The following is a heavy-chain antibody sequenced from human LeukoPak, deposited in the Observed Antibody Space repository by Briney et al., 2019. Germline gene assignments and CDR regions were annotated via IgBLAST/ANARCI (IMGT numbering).Heavy chain of an antibody. V-gene: IGHV4-38-2*02. CDR3: ARESFYGDSD. J-gene: IGHJ4*02. D-gene: IGHD4-17*01. Sequence: SETLSLTCAVSGYSISSAYYWGWIRQPPGKGPEWIGNIYHSASTYYNPSLKSRVTISLDTSKNQFSLKLSSVTAADTAVYYCARESFYGDSDWGQGTLVTVSS. CDR1: GYSISSAYY. CDR2: IYHSAST.